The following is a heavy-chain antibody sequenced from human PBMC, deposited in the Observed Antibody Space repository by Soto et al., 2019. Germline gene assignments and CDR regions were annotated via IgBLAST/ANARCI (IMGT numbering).Heavy chain of an antibody. CDR1: GGSISSYY. D-gene: IGHD6-19*01. J-gene: IGHJ6*02. Sequence: PSETLSLTCTVSGGSISSYYWSWIRQPPGKGLEWIGYIYYSGSTNYNPSLKSRVTISVDTSKNQFSLKLSSVTAADTAVYYCARDIAVADPSGFYYYGMDVWGQGTTVTVSS. CDR2: IYYSGST. V-gene: IGHV4-59*01. CDR3: ARDIAVADPSGFYYYGMDV.